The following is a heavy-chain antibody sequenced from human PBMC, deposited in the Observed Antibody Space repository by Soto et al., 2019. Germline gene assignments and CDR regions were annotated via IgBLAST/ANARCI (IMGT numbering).Heavy chain of an antibody. Sequence: QVRLVESGGGVVQPGRSLRLSGVASGFTFSDYGMHWVRHSPGKGLEWVAVISYHGNEYYSDSVKGRFTISRDNSEKTLYLQMNSLRAEDTAVYYCAKLAVVVPATPHDYMDVWGQGTAVTVSS. CDR1: GFTFSDYG. D-gene: IGHD2-2*01. CDR2: ISYHGNE. CDR3: AKLAVVVPATPHDYMDV. V-gene: IGHV3-30*18. J-gene: IGHJ6*02.